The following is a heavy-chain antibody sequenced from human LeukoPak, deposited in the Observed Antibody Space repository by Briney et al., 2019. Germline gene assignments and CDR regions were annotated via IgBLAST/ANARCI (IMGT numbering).Heavy chain of an antibody. Sequence: GGSLRLSCAASGFTFSSYAMNWVRQAPGKGLECVSYISSSGSTIYYADSVKGRFTISRDNAKNSLYLQMNSLRAEDTAVYYCARVRGGWYNFDYWGQGTLVTVSS. D-gene: IGHD6-19*01. CDR1: GFTFSSYA. CDR2: ISSSGSTI. CDR3: ARVRGGWYNFDY. V-gene: IGHV3-48*03. J-gene: IGHJ4*02.